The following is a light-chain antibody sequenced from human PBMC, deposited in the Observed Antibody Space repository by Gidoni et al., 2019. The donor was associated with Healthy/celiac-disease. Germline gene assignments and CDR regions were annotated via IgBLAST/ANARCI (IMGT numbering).Light chain of an antibody. J-gene: IGKJ4*01. CDR3: QQRSNWPPRVT. CDR2: DAS. CDR1: QSVSSY. Sequence: IVLTPSPATLSLSPGARATLSCRASQSVSSYLAWYQQKPGQAPRLLIYDASNRATGIPARFSGSGSGTDFTLTISSLEPADFAVYYCQQRSNWPPRVTFGGGTKVEIK. V-gene: IGKV3-11*01.